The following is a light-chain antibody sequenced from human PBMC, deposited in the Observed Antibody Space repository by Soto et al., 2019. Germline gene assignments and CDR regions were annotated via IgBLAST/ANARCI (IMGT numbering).Light chain of an antibody. CDR2: AAS. J-gene: IGKJ1*01. CDR3: QQYNSYSWT. V-gene: IGKV1-5*01. CDR1: QSISSY. Sequence: DIRMTQSPSTLSASVGDRFTITCGASQSISSYLNWYQQKPGKAPKLLIYAASSLQSGVPSRFSGSGSGTEFTLTISSLQPDDFATYYCQQYNSYSWTFGQGTKVDIK.